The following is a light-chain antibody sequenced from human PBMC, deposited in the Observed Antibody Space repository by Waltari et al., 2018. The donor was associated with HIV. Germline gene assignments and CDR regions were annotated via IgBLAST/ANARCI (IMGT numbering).Light chain of an antibody. J-gene: IGLJ3*02. CDR1: TGAVTSGHY. CDR2: ATS. CDR3: LLSYSGARV. V-gene: IGLV7-46*01. Sequence: QAVVTQEPSLTVSPGGTVTLTCGSSTGAVTSGHYPYWFPQKPGQAPRTLISATSNKHSWTPARFSGSLLGGKAALTLSGAQPEDEAEYYCLLSYSGARVFGGGTKLTVL.